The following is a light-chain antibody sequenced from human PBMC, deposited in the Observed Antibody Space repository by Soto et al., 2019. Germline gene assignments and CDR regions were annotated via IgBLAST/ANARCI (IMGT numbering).Light chain of an antibody. J-gene: IGLJ1*01. CDR2: SNN. CDR3: AAWDDTLNGFV. Sequence: QSVLTQPPSASGTPGQRVTISCSGSGSNIGSNTVNWFQQLPGTAPKLLIHSNNKWPSGVPDRFSGSKSGTSGSLAISGLQSEDEADYYCAAWDDTLNGFVFGTGTQLTVL. V-gene: IGLV1-44*01. CDR1: GSNIGSNT.